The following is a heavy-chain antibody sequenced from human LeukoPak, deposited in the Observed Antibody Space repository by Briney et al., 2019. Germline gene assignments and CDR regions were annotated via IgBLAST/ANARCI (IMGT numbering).Heavy chain of an antibody. CDR2: ISSTSSTI. CDR1: GFTFSTYS. V-gene: IGHV3-48*01. Sequence: GGSLRLSCAASGFTFSTYSMSWVRQAPGKGLEWVSYISSTSSTIYYADSVKGRFTISRDNAKNSLYLRMNSLTAEDTAVYYCARQGNYDFWSGLNWFDPWGQGTLVTVSS. J-gene: IGHJ5*02. CDR3: ARQGNYDFWSGLNWFDP. D-gene: IGHD3-3*01.